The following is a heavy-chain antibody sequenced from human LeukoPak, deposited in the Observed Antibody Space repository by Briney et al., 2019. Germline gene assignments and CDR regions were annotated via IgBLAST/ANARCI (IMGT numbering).Heavy chain of an antibody. V-gene: IGHV3-9*01. CDR1: GFTFDDYA. D-gene: IGHD6-13*01. Sequence: GGSLRLSCAASGFTFDDYAMRWVRQAPGKGLEWVSGISWNSGNIDYADSVKGRFTISRDNAKNSLYLQMNSLRPEDTALYYCAKDKYSSSWYGFDYWGQGTLVTVSS. CDR3: AKDKYSSSWYGFDY. J-gene: IGHJ4*02. CDR2: ISWNSGNI.